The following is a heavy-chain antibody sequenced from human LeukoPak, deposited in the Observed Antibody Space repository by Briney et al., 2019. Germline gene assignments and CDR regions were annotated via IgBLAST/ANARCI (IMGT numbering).Heavy chain of an antibody. V-gene: IGHV3-23*01. CDR3: ARRSPYYYFDY. J-gene: IGHJ4*02. CDR2: ISGGDTAT. D-gene: IGHD7-27*01. CDR1: GFTPNNYA. Sequence: GGSLRLSCAASGFTPNNYAMGCLRQAPGKGLEWISTISGGDTATYYADSVKGRFTISRDKSKNTLYLQMNSLRAEDTAVYYCARRSPYYYFDYWGQGAPVTVSS.